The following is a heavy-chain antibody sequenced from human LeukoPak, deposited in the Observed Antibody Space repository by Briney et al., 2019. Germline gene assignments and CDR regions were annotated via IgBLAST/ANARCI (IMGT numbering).Heavy chain of an antibody. CDR1: GFTFSSAW. CDR2: IAHDETNR. CDR3: ARDLLPGAPDYFDY. Sequence: GGSLRLSCAASGFTFSSAWMTWIRQAPGKGPEWVAVIAHDETNRFYADSVKGRFTISRDNSMNTLYLRMNSLRPEDTAVYFCARDLLPGAPDYFDYWGQGTLVTVSS. J-gene: IGHJ4*02. D-gene: IGHD2-2*01. V-gene: IGHV3-30*03.